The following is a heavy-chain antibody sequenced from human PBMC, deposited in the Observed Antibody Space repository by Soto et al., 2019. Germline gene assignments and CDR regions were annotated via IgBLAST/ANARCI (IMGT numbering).Heavy chain of an antibody. CDR1: GFTFSSYA. V-gene: IGHV3-23*01. CDR2: MSGSGGST. CDR3: AKDGIVLVPAAHSR. Sequence: EVQLLESGGGLVQPGGSLRLSCAASGFTFSSYAMSWVRQAPGKGLEWVSAMSGSGGSTYYADSVKGRFTISRDNSKNTLYLQMTSLRAEDTAVYYCAKDGIVLVPAAHSRWGPGTLVTVSS. J-gene: IGHJ4*02. D-gene: IGHD2-2*01.